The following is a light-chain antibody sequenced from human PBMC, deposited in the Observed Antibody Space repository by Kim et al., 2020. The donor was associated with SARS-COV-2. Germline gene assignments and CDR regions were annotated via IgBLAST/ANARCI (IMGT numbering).Light chain of an antibody. V-gene: IGLV1-44*01. Sequence: GQRVTISCSGSSSNIGSNTVNWYQHLPGTAPKLLIYSKNQRPSGVPDRFSGSKSGTSASLDISGIQSEDEADYYCAAWDDSVIGWVFGGGTQLTVL. CDR3: AAWDDSVIGWV. J-gene: IGLJ3*02. CDR1: SSNIGSNT. CDR2: SKN.